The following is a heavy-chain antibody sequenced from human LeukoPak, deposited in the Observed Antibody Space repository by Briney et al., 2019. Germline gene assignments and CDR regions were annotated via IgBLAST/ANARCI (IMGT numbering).Heavy chain of an antibody. CDR2: IYYSGST. V-gene: IGHV4-59*08. D-gene: IGHD2-15*01. J-gene: IGHJ6*02. CDR1: GGSISSYY. Sequence: PSETLSLTCTVSGGSISSYYWSWIRQPPGKGLEWIGYIYYSGSTNYNPSLKSRVTISVDTSKNQFSLNLNSVTAADTAVYYCARHGNRQYYYYGLDVWGQGTRSPSP. CDR3: ARHGNRQYYYYGLDV.